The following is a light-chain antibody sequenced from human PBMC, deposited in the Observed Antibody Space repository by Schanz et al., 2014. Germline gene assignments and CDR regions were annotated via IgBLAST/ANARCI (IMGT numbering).Light chain of an antibody. CDR1: QSVSSYY. CDR3: QQAGGSQRIT. V-gene: IGKV3-20*01. Sequence: EIVLTQSPGTLSLSPGERATLSCRASQSVSSYYLAWYQQKPGQAPRLLIYGASSRATGIPDRFSGSGSGTDFTLTISRLEPEDFAIYYCQQAGGSQRITFGPGTRVDIK. J-gene: IGKJ3*01. CDR2: GAS.